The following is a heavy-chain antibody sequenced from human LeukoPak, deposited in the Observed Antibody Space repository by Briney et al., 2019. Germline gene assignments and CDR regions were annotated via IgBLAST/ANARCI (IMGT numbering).Heavy chain of an antibody. CDR3: ARHRVNSGSYLPLDY. J-gene: IGHJ4*02. CDR1: GFTFSNYG. D-gene: IGHD1-26*01. Sequence: PGGSLRLSCAASGFTFSNYGMHWVRQAPGKGLEWVCDINWSGGSIIYADSVRGRFTISRDNARNSLYLQMNSLRDADTALYYCARHRVNSGSYLPLDYWGQGILVTVSS. V-gene: IGHV3-20*04. CDR2: INWSGGSI.